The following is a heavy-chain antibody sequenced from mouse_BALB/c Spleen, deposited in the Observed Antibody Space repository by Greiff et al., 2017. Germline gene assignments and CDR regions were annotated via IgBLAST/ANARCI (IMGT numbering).Heavy chain of an antibody. D-gene: IGHD2-2*01. CDR1: GFTFSSYA. Sequence: DVQLVESGGGLVKPGGSLKLSCAASGFTFSSYAMSWVRQTPEKRLEWVASISSGGSTYYPDSVKGRFTISRDNARNILYLQMSSLRSEDTAMYYCAREIYYGYDGAMDYWGQGTSVTVSS. CDR2: ISSGGST. V-gene: IGHV5-6-5*01. CDR3: AREIYYGYDGAMDY. J-gene: IGHJ4*01.